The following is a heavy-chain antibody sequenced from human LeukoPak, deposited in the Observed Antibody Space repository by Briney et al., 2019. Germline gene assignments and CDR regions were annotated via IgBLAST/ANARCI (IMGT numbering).Heavy chain of an antibody. Sequence: SETLSLTCTVSGGSISSGGYYWSWVRQPPGKGLEWIGEIYHSGSPNYNPSLKSRVTISVDKSRNHFSLNLSSVTAADMAVYYCARLYGSGSYFNRPFDYWGQGTLVTVSS. J-gene: IGHJ4*02. CDR2: IYHSGSP. CDR1: GGSISSGGYY. CDR3: ARLYGSGSYFNRPFDY. V-gene: IGHV4-39*07. D-gene: IGHD3-10*01.